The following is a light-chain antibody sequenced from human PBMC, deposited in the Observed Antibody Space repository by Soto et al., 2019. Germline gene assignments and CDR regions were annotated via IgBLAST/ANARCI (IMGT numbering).Light chain of an antibody. V-gene: IGKV3-15*01. CDR2: RAS. CDR1: QNIYSS. CDR3: LQYHNLWA. J-gene: IGKJ1*01. Sequence: IVMTQSPATLSVSPGERATLSCRASQNIYSSIAWYQQRPGQAPRLLIYRASTRATGVPARFSGSGSGTEFTLTISSLQSEDFTVYSCLQYHNLWAFGQGTKV.